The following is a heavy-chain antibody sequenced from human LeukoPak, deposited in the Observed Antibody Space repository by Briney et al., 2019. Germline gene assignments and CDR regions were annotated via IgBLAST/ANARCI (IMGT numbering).Heavy chain of an antibody. J-gene: IGHJ3*02. CDR2: ISASGGTT. CDR3: ARSISGAFDI. Sequence: GGSLRLSCAASGFTFSSCAMSWVRQAPGKGLEWVSGISASGGTTYYADSVKGRFTISRDNSKNTLVLQLNSLRAEDTAVYYCARSISGAFDIWGQGTMVTVSS. V-gene: IGHV3-23*01. D-gene: IGHD2-21*01. CDR1: GFTFSSCA.